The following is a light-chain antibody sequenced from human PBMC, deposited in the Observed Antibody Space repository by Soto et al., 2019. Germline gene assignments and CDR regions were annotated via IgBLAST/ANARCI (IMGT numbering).Light chain of an antibody. V-gene: IGLV2-8*01. CDR2: EVN. J-gene: IGLJ1*01. CDR3: AAWDDSLYV. Sequence: QSALTQPPSASGSPGQSVAISCTGTSSDVGGYNYVSWYQQHPGKAPKLMIYEVNKRPSGVPDRFSGSKSGNTASLAISGLRSEDEADYYCAAWDDSLYVFGTGTKLTVL. CDR1: SSDVGGYNY.